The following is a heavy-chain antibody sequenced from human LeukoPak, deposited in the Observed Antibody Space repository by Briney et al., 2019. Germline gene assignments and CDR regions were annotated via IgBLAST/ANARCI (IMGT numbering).Heavy chain of an antibody. CDR2: ISSSSSYI. CDR3: ARDSLEDYVWGSYRYWFDY. Sequence: GGSLRLSCAASGFTFSSYSMNWVRQAPGKGLEWVSSISSSSSYIYYADSVKGRLTISRDNAKNSLYLQMNSLRAEDTAVYYCARDSLEDYVWGSYRYWFDYWGQGTLVTVSS. CDR1: GFTFSSYS. V-gene: IGHV3-21*01. J-gene: IGHJ4*02. D-gene: IGHD3-16*02.